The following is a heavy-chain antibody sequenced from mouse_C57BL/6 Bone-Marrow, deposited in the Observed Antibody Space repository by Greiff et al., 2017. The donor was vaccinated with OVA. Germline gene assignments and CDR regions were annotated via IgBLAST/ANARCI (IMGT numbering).Heavy chain of an antibody. CDR3: TTGYGSETWFAY. D-gene: IGHD1-1*01. J-gene: IGHJ3*01. CDR1: GFNIKDDY. CDR2: IDPENGDT. Sequence: EVQLQQSGAELVRPGASVKLSCTASGFNIKDDYMHWVKQRPEQGLEWIGWIDPENGDTEYASKFQGKATITADTSSNTAYLQLSSLTSEDTAVYYCTTGYGSETWFAYWGQGTLVTVSA. V-gene: IGHV14-4*01.